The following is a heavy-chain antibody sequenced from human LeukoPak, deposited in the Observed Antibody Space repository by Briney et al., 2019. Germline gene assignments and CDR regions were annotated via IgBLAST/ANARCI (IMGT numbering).Heavy chain of an antibody. CDR1: GGSIINSNW. J-gene: IGHJ4*02. CDR3: ARGLSAIVH. CDR2: INHSGST. D-gene: IGHD2-21*02. Sequence: PSETLSLTCAVSGGSIINSNWWSWVRQPPGKGLEWIGEINHSGSTNYNPSLKSRVTISVDTSKNQFSLKLSSVTAADTAVYYCARGLSAIVHWGQGTLVTVSS. V-gene: IGHV4-4*02.